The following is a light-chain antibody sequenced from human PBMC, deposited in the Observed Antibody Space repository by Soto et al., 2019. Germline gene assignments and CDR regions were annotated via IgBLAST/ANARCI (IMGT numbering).Light chain of an antibody. V-gene: IGKV3-15*01. CDR2: GAS. CDR3: QQYNHCPHQWT. Sequence: EIVMTQSPATLSVSPGERATLSCRASQSVSSNLAWYQQKPGQAPRLLIYGASTRATGIPARFSGSGSGTESTHNISRMQSEDFEVYYCQQYNHCPHQWTFGQGTKVEIK. CDR1: QSVSSN. J-gene: IGKJ1*01.